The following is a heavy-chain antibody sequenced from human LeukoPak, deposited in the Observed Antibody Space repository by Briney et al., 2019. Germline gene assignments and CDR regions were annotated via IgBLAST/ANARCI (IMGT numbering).Heavy chain of an antibody. V-gene: IGHV3-7*03. D-gene: IGHD2-21*01. CDR2: IRQEGIKK. CDR3: AKDLLDIVVVIAINDAFDI. CDR1: GFIFSNYW. J-gene: IGHJ3*02. Sequence: GGSLRLSCAASGFIFSNYWMSWLRQAPGKGLEWVANIRQEGIKKNYVDSVEGRFTISRDNAQNSVYLQMTSLRAEDTAVYYCAKDLLDIVVVIAINDAFDIWGQGTMVTVSS.